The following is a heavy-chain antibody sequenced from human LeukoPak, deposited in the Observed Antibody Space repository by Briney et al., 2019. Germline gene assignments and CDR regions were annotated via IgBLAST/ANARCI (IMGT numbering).Heavy chain of an antibody. V-gene: IGHV4-34*01. CDR2: INHSGST. Sequence: SETLSLTCAVYGGSFSGYYWSWIRQPPGKGLEWIGEINHSGSTNYNPSLKSRVTISVDTSKNQFSLKLSSVTAADTAVYYCARWEVTGWFDPWGQGTLVTVSS. CDR3: ARWEVTGWFDP. D-gene: IGHD1-14*01. J-gene: IGHJ5*02. CDR1: GGSFSGYY.